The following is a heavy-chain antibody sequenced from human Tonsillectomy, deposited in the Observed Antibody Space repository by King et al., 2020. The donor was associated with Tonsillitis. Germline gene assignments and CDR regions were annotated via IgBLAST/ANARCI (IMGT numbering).Heavy chain of an antibody. CDR3: AKERPSSSEPYFYYCMDV. J-gene: IGHJ6*02. D-gene: IGHD6-13*01. V-gene: IGHV3-23*04. CDR2: ISHSGGNT. CDR1: GFTFSSYA. Sequence: VQLVESGGGLVPPGGSLRLSCAASGFTFSSYAMSWVRQAPGKGLEWVSAISHSGGNTYYADSVKGRFTISRDNSKNTMYLQMNSRKAEETAVYYCAKERPSSSEPYFYYCMDVWGQGTTVTVSS.